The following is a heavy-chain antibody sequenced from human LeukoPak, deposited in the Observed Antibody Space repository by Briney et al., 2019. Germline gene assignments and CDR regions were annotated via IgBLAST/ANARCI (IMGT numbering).Heavy chain of an antibody. CDR1: GYTFTGYY. Sequence: ASVKVSCKASGYTFTGYYMHWVRQAPGQGLEWMGWINPNSGGTNYAQKFQGRVTMTRDTSISTAYMGLSSLRSADTAVYYCARGPRPREYSSGWYGYWGQGTLVTVSS. D-gene: IGHD6-19*01. J-gene: IGHJ4*02. CDR2: INPNSGGT. V-gene: IGHV1-2*02. CDR3: ARGPRPREYSSGWYGY.